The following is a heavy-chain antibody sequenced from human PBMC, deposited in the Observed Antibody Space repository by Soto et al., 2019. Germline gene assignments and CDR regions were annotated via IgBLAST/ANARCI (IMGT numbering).Heavy chain of an antibody. J-gene: IGHJ4*02. D-gene: IGHD4-17*01. CDR3: SRGFLGYGGSFYYFDY. CDR2: ISYDGSNK. CDR1: GFTFSSYA. Sequence: PGGSLRLSCAASGFTFSSYAMHWVRQAPGKGLEWVAVISYDGSNKYYADSVKGRFTISRDNSKNTLYLQMNSLRAEDTAVYYCSRGFLGYGGSFYYFDYWGQGTLVTVSS. V-gene: IGHV3-30-3*01.